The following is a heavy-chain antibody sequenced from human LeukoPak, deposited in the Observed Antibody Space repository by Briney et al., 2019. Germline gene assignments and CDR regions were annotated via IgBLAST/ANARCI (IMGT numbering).Heavy chain of an antibody. J-gene: IGHJ4*02. CDR3: AKGRCSGWIFFDY. V-gene: IGHV3-33*06. D-gene: IGHD6-19*01. CDR2: IWYDGSNK. Sequence: GGSLRLSCAASGFTFSSYGMHWVRQAPGKGLEGVAVIWYDGSNKYYADSVKGRFTISRDNSKNTLYLQMNSLRAEDTAVYYCAKGRCSGWIFFDYWGQGTLVTVSA. CDR1: GFTFSSYG.